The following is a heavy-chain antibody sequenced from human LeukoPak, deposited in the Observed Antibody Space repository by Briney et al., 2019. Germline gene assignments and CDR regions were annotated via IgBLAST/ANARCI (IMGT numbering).Heavy chain of an antibody. D-gene: IGHD5-12*01. V-gene: IGHV1-2*04. CDR2: INPNSGGT. Sequence: ASVKVSCKASGYTFTGYYMHWVRQAPGQGLEWMGWINPNSGGTNYAQKFQGWVTMTRDTSISTAYMELSRLRSDDTAVYYCARQMSGYDPAFDYWGQGTLVTVSS. CDR1: GYTFTGYY. CDR3: ARQMSGYDPAFDY. J-gene: IGHJ4*02.